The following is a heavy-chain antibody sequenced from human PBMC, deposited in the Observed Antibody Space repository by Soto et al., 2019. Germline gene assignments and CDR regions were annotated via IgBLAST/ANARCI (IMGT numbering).Heavy chain of an antibody. CDR2: ISYDGSNK. V-gene: IGHV3-30-3*01. J-gene: IGHJ6*02. CDR3: ARDSEAALYGGFGGMDV. D-gene: IGHD3-10*01. CDR1: GFTFSSYA. Sequence: QVQLVESGGGVVQPGRSLRLSCAASGFTFSSYAMHWVRQAPGKGLEWVAVISYDGSNKYYADSVKGRFTISRDNSKNARNLQRNSLRAEGTAVYYCARDSEAALYGGFGGMDVWGQGTTVTVSS.